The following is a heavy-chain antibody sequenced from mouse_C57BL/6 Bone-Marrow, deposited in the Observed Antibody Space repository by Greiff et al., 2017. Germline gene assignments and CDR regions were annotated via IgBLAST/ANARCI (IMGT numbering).Heavy chain of an antibody. J-gene: IGHJ4*01. V-gene: IGHV1-69*01. D-gene: IGHD2-4*01. CDR2: IDPSDSYT. Sequence: VQLQQPGAELVMPGASVKLSCQASGYTFTSYWMHWVKQRPGQGLEWIGEIDPSDSYTNYNQKFKGKSTLTVDKSSSTAYMQLSSLTSEDSAVYYCARGRLRRRRYAMDYWGQGTSVTVSS. CDR1: GYTFTSYW. CDR3: ARGRLRRRRYAMDY.